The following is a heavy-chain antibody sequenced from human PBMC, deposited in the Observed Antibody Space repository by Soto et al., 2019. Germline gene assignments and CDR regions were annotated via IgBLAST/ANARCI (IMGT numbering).Heavy chain of an antibody. V-gene: IGHV1-18*01. J-gene: IGHJ4*02. CDR3: ARANGDYYFDY. D-gene: IGHD4-17*01. CDR2: ISTYKGAT. CDR1: GYTFTSYG. Sequence: QVQLVQSGAEVKKPGASVKVSCNASGYTFTSYGISWVRQAPGQGLEWMGWISTYKGATHYAQKLQGRVTLTTDTSTSTAYMERRSLRSDDTAVYYCARANGDYYFDYWGQGTLVTVST.